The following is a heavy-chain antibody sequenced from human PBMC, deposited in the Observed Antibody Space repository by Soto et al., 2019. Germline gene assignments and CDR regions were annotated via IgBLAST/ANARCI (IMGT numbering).Heavy chain of an antibody. CDR3: GRDRGAWYVGGFYLDV. Sequence: GGSLRLSCAASGFTFSSYWMSWVRQAPGKGLEWVANIKQDGSEKYYVDSVKDRFTISRDNAKNSLYLQMNSLRAEDTAVYYCGRDRGAWYVGGFYLDVGGKGTRVTVPS. V-gene: IGHV3-7*01. J-gene: IGHJ6*03. D-gene: IGHD6-13*01. CDR1: GFTFSSYW. CDR2: IKQDGSEK.